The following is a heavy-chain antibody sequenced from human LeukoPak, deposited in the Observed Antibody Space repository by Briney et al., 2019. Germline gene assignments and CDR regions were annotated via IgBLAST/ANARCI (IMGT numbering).Heavy chain of an antibody. D-gene: IGHD4-17*01. CDR3: TTDTNDYGDSYFDY. V-gene: IGHV3-15*01. J-gene: IGHJ4*02. CDR2: IKSKTDGGTT. CDR1: GFTFSNAW. Sequence: GGSLRLYCAASGFTFSNAWMSWVRQAPGKGLEWVGRIKSKTDGGTTDYAAPVKGRFTISRDDSKNTLYLQMNSLKTEDTAVYYCTTDTNDYGDSYFDYWGQGTLVTVSS.